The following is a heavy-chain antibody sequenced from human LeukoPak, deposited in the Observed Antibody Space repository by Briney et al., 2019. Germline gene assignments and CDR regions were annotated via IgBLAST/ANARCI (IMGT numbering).Heavy chain of an antibody. CDR2: ISGSGGST. CDR1: GASISSTSYY. CDR3: ATVSNGLLWRGYFDY. Sequence: ETLSLTCTVSGASISSTSYYWGWIRQAPGKGLEWVSAISGSGGSTHYADSVKGRFTISRDNSKNTLYLQMNSLRAEDTAVYYCATVSNGLLWRGYFDYWGQGTLVTVSS. J-gene: IGHJ4*02. D-gene: IGHD2-2*01. V-gene: IGHV3-23*01.